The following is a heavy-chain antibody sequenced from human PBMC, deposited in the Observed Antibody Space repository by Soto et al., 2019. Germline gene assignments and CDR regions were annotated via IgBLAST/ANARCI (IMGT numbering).Heavy chain of an antibody. D-gene: IGHD3-10*01. CDR3: ARASGDLLLWFGELSDYYYYMDV. J-gene: IGHJ6*03. CDR2: MNPNSGNT. Sequence: QVRLVQSGAEVKKPGASVKVSCKASGYTFTSYDINWVRQATGQGLEWMGWMNPNSGNTGYAQKFQGRVTMTRNTSISTAYMELSSLRSEDTAVYYCARASGDLLLWFGELSDYYYYMDVWGKGTTVTVSS. V-gene: IGHV1-8*01. CDR1: GYTFTSYD.